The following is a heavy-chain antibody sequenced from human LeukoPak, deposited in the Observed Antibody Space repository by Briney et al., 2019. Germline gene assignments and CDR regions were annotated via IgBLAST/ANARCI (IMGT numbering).Heavy chain of an antibody. V-gene: IGHV4-39*07. Sequence: SETLSLTCSVSGGSISDSSNHWGWIRQPPGKGLEWIGSIYYSGSTYYNPSLKSRVTISVDTSKNQFSLKVSSVTAADTAVYYCARDRDCLDYWGQGTLVTVSS. CDR1: GGSISDSSNH. CDR3: ARDRDCLDY. J-gene: IGHJ4*02. CDR2: IYYSGST.